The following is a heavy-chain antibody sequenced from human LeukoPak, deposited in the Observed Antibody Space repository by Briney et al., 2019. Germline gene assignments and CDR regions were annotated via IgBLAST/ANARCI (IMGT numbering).Heavy chain of an antibody. D-gene: IGHD4-17*01. CDR2: INKDGSER. CDR3: ARESKGRSKIDY. Sequence: GGSLRLSCAASGFTFSGYWMSWVRQAPGKGLKGVANINKDGSERYNVDYVKGRFTISRDNANKSLYLQMNSLRAEDTSVYYCARESKGRSKIDYWGQGTLVTVSS. J-gene: IGHJ4*02. CDR1: GFTFSGYW. V-gene: IGHV3-7*01.